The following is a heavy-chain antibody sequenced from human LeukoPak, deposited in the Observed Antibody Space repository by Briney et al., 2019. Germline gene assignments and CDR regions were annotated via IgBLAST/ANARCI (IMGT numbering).Heavy chain of an antibody. V-gene: IGHV4-59*02. Sequence: PSETLSLTCVVSGGSVSGYYWGWIRQPPGKGLEWIGYIYYSGSTNYNPSLKSRVTISVDTSKNQFSLKLSSVTAADTAVYYCARAGYDFWSGPYGMDVWGQGTTVTVSS. CDR2: IYYSGST. D-gene: IGHD3-3*01. CDR3: ARAGYDFWSGPYGMDV. J-gene: IGHJ6*02. CDR1: GGSVSGYY.